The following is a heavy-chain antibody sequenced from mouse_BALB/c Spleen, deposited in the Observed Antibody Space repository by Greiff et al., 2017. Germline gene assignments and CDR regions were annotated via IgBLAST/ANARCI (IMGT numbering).Heavy chain of an antibody. Sequence: EVQLQQSGPELVKPGASVKVSCKASGYAFTSYNMYWVKQSHGKSLEWIGYIDPYNGGTSYNQKFKGKATLTVDKSSSTAYMHLNSLTSEDSAVYYCARPYYDYDGAWFAYWGQGTLVTVSA. CDR2: IDPYNGGT. CDR3: ARPYYDYDGAWFAY. J-gene: IGHJ3*01. V-gene: IGHV1S135*01. D-gene: IGHD2-4*01. CDR1: GYAFTSYN.